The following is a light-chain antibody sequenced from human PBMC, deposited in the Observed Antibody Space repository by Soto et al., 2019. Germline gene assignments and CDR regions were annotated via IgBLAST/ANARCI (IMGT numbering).Light chain of an antibody. Sequence: ENVLTQSPGTLSLSLGERATLSCRSSQSVSNNYLAWYQQRPGQPPNLLIFGASHRAPDIPDRFSGSGSGTDFTLTIRRLEPEDFAVYYCQQYGSSPRTFGGGTKVDIK. V-gene: IGKV3-20*01. CDR2: GAS. J-gene: IGKJ4*01. CDR3: QQYGSSPRT. CDR1: QSVSNNY.